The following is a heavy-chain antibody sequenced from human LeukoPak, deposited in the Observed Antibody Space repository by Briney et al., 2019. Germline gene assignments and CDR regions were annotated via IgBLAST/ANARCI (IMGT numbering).Heavy chain of an antibody. D-gene: IGHD4-17*01. V-gene: IGHV4-34*01. CDR1: GECLSGYF. Sequence: SETLSLTCAVAGECLSGYFWNWIRQPPGKGLEWIWEINVDGSINYNPSLKSRVTISAYTSKSQSSLELTSVIAADTAVFYCARARSGVTTYFDSWGQGTLVIVSS. J-gene: IGHJ4*02. CDR2: INVDGSI. CDR3: ARARSGVTTYFDS.